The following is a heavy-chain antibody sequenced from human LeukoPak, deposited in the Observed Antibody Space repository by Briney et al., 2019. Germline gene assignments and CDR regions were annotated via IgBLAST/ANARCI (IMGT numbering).Heavy chain of an antibody. CDR3: ASSPGSSSWRSTIDY. Sequence: SVRVSCKASGGTFSSYTISWVRQAPGQGLEWMGRIIPILGIANYAQKFQGRVTITADKSTSTAYMELSSLRSEDTAVYYCASSPGSSSWRSTIDYWGHGTLVTVSS. J-gene: IGHJ4*01. V-gene: IGHV1-69*02. CDR2: IIPILGIA. D-gene: IGHD6-13*01. CDR1: GGTFSSYT.